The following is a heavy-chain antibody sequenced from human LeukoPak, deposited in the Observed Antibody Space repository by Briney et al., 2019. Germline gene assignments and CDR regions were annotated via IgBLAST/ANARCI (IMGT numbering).Heavy chain of an antibody. D-gene: IGHD3-9*01. CDR3: ARAFYDILTGLAYYFDY. J-gene: IGHJ4*02. CDR2: ISGSGGST. V-gene: IGHV3-23*01. Sequence: GGSLRLSCAASGFTFSSYAMSWVRQAPGKGLEWVSAISGSGGSTYYADSVKGRFTISRDNSKNTLYLQMNSLRAEDTAVYYCARAFYDILTGLAYYFDYWGQGTLVTVSS. CDR1: GFTFSSYA.